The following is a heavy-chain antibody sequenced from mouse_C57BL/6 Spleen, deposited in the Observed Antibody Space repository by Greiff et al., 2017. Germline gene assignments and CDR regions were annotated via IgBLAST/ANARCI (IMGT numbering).Heavy chain of an antibody. Sequence: VQLQQPGAELVRPGTSVKLSCKASGYTFTSYWMHWVKQRPGQGLEWIGVIDPSDSYTNYNQKFKGKATLTVDTSSSTAYMQLSSLTSEDSAVYYCARRDGSSYAMDYWGQGTSVTVSS. J-gene: IGHJ4*01. CDR3: ARRDGSSYAMDY. V-gene: IGHV1-59*01. CDR2: IDPSDSYT. D-gene: IGHD1-1*01. CDR1: GYTFTSYW.